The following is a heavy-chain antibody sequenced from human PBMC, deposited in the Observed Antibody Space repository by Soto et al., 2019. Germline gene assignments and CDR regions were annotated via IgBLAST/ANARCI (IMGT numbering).Heavy chain of an antibody. CDR2: INSDGSST. J-gene: IGHJ5*02. CDR3: ASAAVAGTIRYDWFDP. V-gene: IGHV3-74*01. CDR1: GFTFSNYW. D-gene: IGHD6-19*01. Sequence: DVQLVESGGGLVQSGGSLRVSCAASGFTFSNYWMHWVRQAPGKGLVWVSSINSDGSSTNFADSVKGRFTISRDNAKSTMYLQMNSLRGEDTAVYYCASAAVAGTIRYDWFDPWGQGTLVTVSS.